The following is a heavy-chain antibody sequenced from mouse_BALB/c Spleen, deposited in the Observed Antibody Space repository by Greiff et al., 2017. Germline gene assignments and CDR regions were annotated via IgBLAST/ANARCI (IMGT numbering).Heavy chain of an antibody. J-gene: IGHJ3*01. V-gene: IGHV5-6-5*01. D-gene: IGHD1-2*01. CDR2: ISSGGST. Sequence: EVMLVESGGGLVKPGGSLKLSCAASGFTFSSYAMSWVRQTPEKRLEWVASISSGGSTYYPDSVKGRFTISRDNTRNILYLQMSSLRSEDTAMYYCARGRTTASWCAGWGQGTLVTDSA. CDR1: GFTFSSYA. CDR3: ARGRTTASWCAG.